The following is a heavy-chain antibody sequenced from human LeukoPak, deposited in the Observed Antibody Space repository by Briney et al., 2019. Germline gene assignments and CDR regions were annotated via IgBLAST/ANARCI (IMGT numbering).Heavy chain of an antibody. D-gene: IGHD3-3*01. CDR1: GGSISSYY. CDR2: IYYSGST. CDR3: ARDSDYDFWSGYYKVTEYYFDY. Sequence: PSETLSLTCTVSGGSISSYYWSWIRQPPGKGLEWIGYIYYSGSTNYNPSLKSRVTISVDTSKNQFSLKLSSVTAADTAVYYCARDSDYDFWSGYYKVTEYYFDYWGQGILVTVSS. V-gene: IGHV4-59*01. J-gene: IGHJ4*02.